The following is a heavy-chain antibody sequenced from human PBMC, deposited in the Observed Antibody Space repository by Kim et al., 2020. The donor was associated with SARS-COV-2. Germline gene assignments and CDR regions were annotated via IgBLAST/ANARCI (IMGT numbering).Heavy chain of an antibody. CDR1: GFTFSSYS. CDR2: ISSSSSYI. Sequence: GGSLRLSCAASGFTFSSYSMNWVRQAPGKGLEWVSSISSSSSYIYYADSVKGRFTISRDNAKNSLYLQMNSLRAEDTAVYYCARDNQRLAVAGTAVDPWGQGTLVTVSS. V-gene: IGHV3-21*01. J-gene: IGHJ5*02. CDR3: ARDNQRLAVAGTAVDP. D-gene: IGHD6-19*01.